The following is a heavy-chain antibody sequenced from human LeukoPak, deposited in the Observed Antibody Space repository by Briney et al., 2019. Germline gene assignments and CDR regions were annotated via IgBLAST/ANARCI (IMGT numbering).Heavy chain of an antibody. J-gene: IGHJ6*04. D-gene: IGHD6-13*01. CDR3: ARNKRAAARYYYYSYGMDV. CDR2: IKQDGSEK. CDR1: GFTFSSYW. Sequence: GGSLRLSCEASGFTFSSYWMSWVRQAPGKGLEWVANIKQDGSEKYYVDSVKGRFTISRDNAKNSLYLQMNSLRAEDTAVYYCARNKRAAARYYYYSYGMDVWGKGPTVTVSS. V-gene: IGHV3-7*03.